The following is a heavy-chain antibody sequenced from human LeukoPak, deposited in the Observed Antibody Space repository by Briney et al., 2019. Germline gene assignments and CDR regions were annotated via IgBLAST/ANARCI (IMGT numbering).Heavy chain of an antibody. V-gene: IGHV4-4*07. Sequence: PSETLSLTCTVSGGSISSYYWSWIRQPAGKGLEWIGRIYTSGSTNYNPSLKRRVTMLVDTSKNQFSLKLSSVTAADTAVYYCARGDDFWSGYYAFDIWGQGTMVTVSS. CDR1: GGSISSYY. CDR2: IYTSGST. J-gene: IGHJ3*02. CDR3: ARGDDFWSGYYAFDI. D-gene: IGHD3-3*01.